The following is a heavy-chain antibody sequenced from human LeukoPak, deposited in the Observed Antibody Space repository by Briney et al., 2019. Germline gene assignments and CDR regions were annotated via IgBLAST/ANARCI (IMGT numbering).Heavy chain of an antibody. CDR2: VDGGGGGT. D-gene: IGHD6-13*01. CDR1: GFTLSSYA. CDR3: AKQSAGSAAWYSLHYDF. V-gene: IGHV3-23*01. Sequence: GGSLRLSCAASGFTLSSYAMTWVRQAPGRGLEWVSSVDGGGGGTYYADSVKGRFTISRDNSKDTLYLQMNGLRAEDTAVYFCAKQSAGSAAWYSLHYDFWGQVTLVTVSS. J-gene: IGHJ4*02.